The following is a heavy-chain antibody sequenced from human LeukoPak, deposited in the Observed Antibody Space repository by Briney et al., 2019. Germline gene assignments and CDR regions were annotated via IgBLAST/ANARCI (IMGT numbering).Heavy chain of an antibody. J-gene: IGHJ4*02. CDR1: GGSFSGYY. D-gene: IGHD6-13*01. V-gene: IGHV4-34*01. CDR2: INHSGST. CDR3: ASVEAAGVNFDY. Sequence: PSETLSLTCAVYGGSFSGYYWSWIRQPPGKGLGWIGEINHSGSTNYNPSLKSRVTISVDTSKNQFSLKLSSVTAADTAVYYCASVEAAGVNFDYWGQGTLVTVSS.